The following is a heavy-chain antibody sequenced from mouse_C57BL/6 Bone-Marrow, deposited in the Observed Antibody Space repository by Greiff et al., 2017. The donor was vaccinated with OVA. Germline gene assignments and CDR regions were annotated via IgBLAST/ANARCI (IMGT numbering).Heavy chain of an antibody. V-gene: IGHV1-55*01. J-gene: IGHJ4*01. CDR1: GYTFTSYW. CDR3: ARDYGSSYYYAMDY. CDR2: IYPGSGST. Sequence: QVQLQQPGAELVKPGASVKMSCKASGYTFTSYWITWVKQRPGQGLEWIGDIYPGSGSTNYNEKFKSKATLPVDTSSSTAYMQLSSLTSEDSAVYYCARDYGSSYYYAMDYWGQGTSVTVSS. D-gene: IGHD1-1*01.